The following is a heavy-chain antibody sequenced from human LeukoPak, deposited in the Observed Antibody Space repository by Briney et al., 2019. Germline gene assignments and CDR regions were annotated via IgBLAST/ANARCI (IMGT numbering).Heavy chain of an antibody. CDR1: GFTFSSYA. J-gene: IGHJ4*02. CDR2: ISGSGGST. CDR3: ARLLGAHSDY. D-gene: IGHD1-26*01. Sequence: GGSLRLSCAASGFTFSSYAMSWVRQAPGKGLEWVSAISGSGGSTYYADSVEGRFTISRDNSKNTLYLQMNSLRAEDTAVYYCARLLGAHSDYWGQGTLVTVSS. V-gene: IGHV3-23*01.